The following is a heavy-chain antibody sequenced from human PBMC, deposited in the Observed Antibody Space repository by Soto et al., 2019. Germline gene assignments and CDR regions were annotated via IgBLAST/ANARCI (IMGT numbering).Heavy chain of an antibody. J-gene: IGHJ6*02. CDR2: FYDSERS. CDR3: ARQGAMYSEDYSMDV. V-gene: IGHV4-39*01. CDR1: GGSINSNNQY. Sequence: HLQLQGSGPGLVKASETLSLTCTASGGSINSNNQYWAWIRQPPGKGLEWIGTFYDSERSFYNPSLKSRATVSVDTSRNQFSLKLTSVTAADTAVYYCARQGAMYSEDYSMDVWGQGITVTVSS. D-gene: IGHD2-8*01.